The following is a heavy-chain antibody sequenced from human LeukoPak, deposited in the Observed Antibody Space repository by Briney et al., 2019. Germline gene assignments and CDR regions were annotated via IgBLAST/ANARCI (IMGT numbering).Heavy chain of an antibody. J-gene: IGHJ4*02. CDR1: GGTFSSYA. CDR2: IIPILGIT. D-gene: IGHD2-15*01. V-gene: IGHV1-69*04. Sequence: SVKVSCKASGGTFSSYAISWVRQAPGQGLEWMGRIIPILGITNYAQKFQGRVTITADKSTSTAYMELSSLRSEDTAVYYCARDKCSGGSCYFLSSYYFDYWGQGTLVTVSS. CDR3: ARDKCSGGSCYFLSSYYFDY.